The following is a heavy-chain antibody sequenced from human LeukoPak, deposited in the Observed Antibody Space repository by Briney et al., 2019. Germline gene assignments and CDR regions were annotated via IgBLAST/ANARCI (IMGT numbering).Heavy chain of an antibody. CDR1: GGSISSGSYY. CDR2: IYTSGST. D-gene: IGHD2-2*01. CDR3: ASVVVPAAVNGAFDI. Sequence: SQTLSLTCTVSGGSISSGSYYWSWIRQPAGKGLEWIGRIYTSGSTNYNPSLKSRVTISVDTSKNQFSLKLSSVTAADTAVYYCASVVVPAAVNGAFDIWGQGTMVTVSS. V-gene: IGHV4-61*02. J-gene: IGHJ3*02.